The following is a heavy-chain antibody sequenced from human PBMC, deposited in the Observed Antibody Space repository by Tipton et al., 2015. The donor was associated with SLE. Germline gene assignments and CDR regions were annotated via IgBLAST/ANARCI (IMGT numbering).Heavy chain of an antibody. Sequence: LRLSCTVSGGSISSSSYYWGWIRQPPGKGLEWIGRIYTSGSTNYNPSLKSRVTISVDTPKNQFSLKLSSVTAADTAVYYCARDPVAGRGIDYWGQGTLVTVSS. D-gene: IGHD6-19*01. CDR1: GGSISSSSYY. V-gene: IGHV4-61*02. CDR2: IYTSGST. CDR3: ARDPVAGRGIDY. J-gene: IGHJ4*02.